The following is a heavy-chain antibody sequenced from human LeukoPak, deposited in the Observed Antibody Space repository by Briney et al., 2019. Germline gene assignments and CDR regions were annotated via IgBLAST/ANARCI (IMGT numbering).Heavy chain of an antibody. CDR1: GGSISSFY. CDR2: IYYTGST. J-gene: IGHJ6*03. D-gene: IGHD3-10*01. V-gene: IGHV4-59*12. Sequence: PSETLSLTCTVSGGSISSFYWSWIRQPPGKGLEWIGYIYYTGSTNYNFSLKSRVTISVDTSKNQFSLNLSSVTAADTAVYYCARRMGRRFGERYYYHYMDVWGKGTTVTISS. CDR3: ARRMGRRFGERYYYHYMDV.